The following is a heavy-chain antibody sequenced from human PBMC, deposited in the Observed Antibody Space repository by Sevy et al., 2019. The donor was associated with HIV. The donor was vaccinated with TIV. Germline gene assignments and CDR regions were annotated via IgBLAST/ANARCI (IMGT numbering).Heavy chain of an antibody. J-gene: IGHJ4*02. CDR2: IRYDGSNK. D-gene: IGHD6-13*01. CDR1: GFTFSSYG. CDR3: AKDISSWYGDGFDY. V-gene: IGHV3-30*02. Sequence: GGSLRLSCAASGFTFSSYGMHWVRQAPGKGLEWVAFIRYDGSNKYYADSVKGRFTISRDNSKNTLYLQMNSLRAEDTAVHYCAKDISSWYGDGFDYWGQGTLVTVSS.